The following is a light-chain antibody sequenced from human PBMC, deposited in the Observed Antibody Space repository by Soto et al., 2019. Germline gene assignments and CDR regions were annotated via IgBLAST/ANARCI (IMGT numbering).Light chain of an antibody. CDR3: QQYGSSPRT. V-gene: IGKV3-20*01. J-gene: IGKJ2*01. Sequence: EIVLTQSPGTVSLSPGERATLSCRASQSVSSSYLAWYQQKPGQAPRLLIYGASSRATGIPDRFRGTGSGTDFTLTISRLEPEDFSVYYCQQYGSSPRTFGQGTKLEIK. CDR2: GAS. CDR1: QSVSSSY.